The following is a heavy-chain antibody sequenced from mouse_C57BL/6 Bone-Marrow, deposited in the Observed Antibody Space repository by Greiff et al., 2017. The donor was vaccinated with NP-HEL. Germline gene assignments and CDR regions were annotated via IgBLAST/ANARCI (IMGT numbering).Heavy chain of an antibody. CDR2: INPGSGGT. Sequence: VQLQQSGAELVRPGASVKVSCKASGYAFTNYLIEWVKQRPGQGLEWIGVINPGSGGTNYNEKFKGKATLTADKSSSTAYMQLSSLTSEDSAVYFCARGIYDGYYEFFYYFDYWGQGTTLTVSS. J-gene: IGHJ2*01. CDR1: GYAFTNYL. CDR3: ARGIYDGYYEFFYYFDY. D-gene: IGHD2-3*01. V-gene: IGHV1-54*01.